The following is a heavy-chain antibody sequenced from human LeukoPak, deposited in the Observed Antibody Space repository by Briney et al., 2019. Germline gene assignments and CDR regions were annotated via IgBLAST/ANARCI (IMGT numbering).Heavy chain of an antibody. D-gene: IGHD5-18*01. CDR1: GYTFTSYG. V-gene: IGHV1-18*01. CDR2: ISAYNGNT. Sequence: ASVKVSCKASGYTFTSYGISWVRQAPGQGLEWMGWISAYNGNTNYAQKLQGRVTMTTDTSTSTAYMELRSLRSDDTAVYYCAREVAAMVTNAAEGNWFDPWGQGTLVTVSS. J-gene: IGHJ5*02. CDR3: AREVAAMVTNAAEGNWFDP.